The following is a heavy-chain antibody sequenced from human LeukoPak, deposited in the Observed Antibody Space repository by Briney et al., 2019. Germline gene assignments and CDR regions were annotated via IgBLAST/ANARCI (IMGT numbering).Heavy chain of an antibody. CDR3: AKDFRYGDYDLDY. D-gene: IGHD4-17*01. Sequence: GGSLRLSCAASGFTFSSYSMNWVRQAPGKGLEWLSSIGSTGAYIFYADSVKGRFTISRDNAKNTLYLQMNSLRAEDTAVYYCAKDFRYGDYDLDYWGQGTLVTVSS. CDR2: IGSTGAYI. CDR1: GFTFSSYS. V-gene: IGHV3-21*04. J-gene: IGHJ4*02.